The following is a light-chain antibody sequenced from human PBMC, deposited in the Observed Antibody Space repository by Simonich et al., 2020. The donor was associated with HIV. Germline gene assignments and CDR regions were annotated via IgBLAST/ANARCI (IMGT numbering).Light chain of an antibody. J-gene: IGKJ4*01. Sequence: DIQMTQSSSTLSASVGDRVTITCRASQSISSWLAWYQQKPGTAPKVLLYAASRLESGVPSRFSGSGSGTDYTLTISSLQPEDFATYYCQQYYSTPQLTFGGGTKVEIK. CDR1: QSISSW. V-gene: IGKV1-NL1*01. CDR2: AAS. CDR3: QQYYSTPQLT.